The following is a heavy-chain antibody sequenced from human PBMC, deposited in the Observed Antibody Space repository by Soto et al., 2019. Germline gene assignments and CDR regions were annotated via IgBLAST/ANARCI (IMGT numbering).Heavy chain of an antibody. J-gene: IGHJ3*02. Sequence: GASVKVSCKASGYTFTSYAMHWVRQAPGQRLEWMGWINAGNGNTKYSQKFQGRVTITRDTSASTAYMELSSLRSEDTAVYYCAREYYDFWSGYSSEETRAFDIWGQGTMVTVSS. V-gene: IGHV1-3*01. CDR2: INAGNGNT. CDR3: AREYYDFWSGYSSEETRAFDI. CDR1: GYTFTSYA. D-gene: IGHD3-3*01.